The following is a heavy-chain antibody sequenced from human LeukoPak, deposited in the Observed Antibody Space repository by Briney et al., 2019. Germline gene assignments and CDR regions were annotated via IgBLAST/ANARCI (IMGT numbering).Heavy chain of an antibody. CDR3: ARDRGYYGSGSYYLDY. V-gene: IGHV3-48*02. Sequence: GGSLRLSCAASGFTFSNYTMNWVRQTPGKGLEWLSYISTSSTTIFYADSVKGRFTISRDNAKNSLFLQMNSPRDEDTAVYYCARDRGYYGSGSYYLDYWGQGTLVTVSS. CDR1: GFTFSNYT. CDR2: ISTSSTTI. J-gene: IGHJ4*02. D-gene: IGHD3-10*01.